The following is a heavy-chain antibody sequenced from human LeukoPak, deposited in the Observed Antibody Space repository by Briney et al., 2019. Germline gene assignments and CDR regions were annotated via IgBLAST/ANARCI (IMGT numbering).Heavy chain of an antibody. Sequence: SETLSLTCTVSGGSISSYYWSWIRQPPGKGLEWIGYISYSGSTNYNPSLKSRVTISVDTSRNQFSLKLSSVTAADTAVFYCVRDHGYYDILTHNYHLKFFDYWGQGTLVTVSA. J-gene: IGHJ4*02. D-gene: IGHD3-9*01. CDR2: ISYSGST. CDR1: GGSISSYY. CDR3: VRDHGYYDILTHNYHLKFFDY. V-gene: IGHV4-59*01.